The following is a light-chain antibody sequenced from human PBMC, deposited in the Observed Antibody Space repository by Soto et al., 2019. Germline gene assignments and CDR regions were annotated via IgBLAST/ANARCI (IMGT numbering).Light chain of an antibody. CDR3: AAWDASLNVNV. V-gene: IGLV1-44*01. CDR1: SSNIGSNT. Sequence: QSVLTQPPSAAWTPGQSVTISCSGRSSNIGSNTVDWHRQLPGTAPKLLIYHNDQRPSGVPDRFSGSKSGTSASLAISGLQSEDEADFFCAAWDASLNVNVLTDGNKGTVL. J-gene: IGLJ1*01. CDR2: HND.